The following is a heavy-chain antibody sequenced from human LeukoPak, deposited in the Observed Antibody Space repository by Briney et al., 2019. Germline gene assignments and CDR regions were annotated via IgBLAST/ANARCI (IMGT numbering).Heavy chain of an antibody. CDR1: GFTFSSYA. V-gene: IGHV3-23*01. CDR3: AKDYRGSDPMFDY. CDR2: INGSGAET. J-gene: IGHJ4*02. D-gene: IGHD3-10*01. Sequence: PGGSLRLSCVASGFTFSSYAMSGVRQAPGRGLEWVSSINGSGAETWYTDSVKGRFTISRDNSKNTLYLQMNSLRAEDTAVYHCAKDYRGSDPMFDYWGQGTLVTVSS.